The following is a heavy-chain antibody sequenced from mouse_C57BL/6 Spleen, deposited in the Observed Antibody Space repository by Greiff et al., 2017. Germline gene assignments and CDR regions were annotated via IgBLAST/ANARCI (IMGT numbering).Heavy chain of an antibody. Sequence: DVMLVESGGDLVKPGGSLKLSCAASGFTFSSYGMSWVRQTPDKRLEWVATISSGGSYTYYPDSVKGRFTISRDNAKNTLYLQMSSLKSEDTAMYYCARHASYYGSSYDYAMDYWGQGTSVTVSS. CDR2: ISSGGSYT. CDR3: ARHASYYGSSYDYAMDY. J-gene: IGHJ4*01. CDR1: GFTFSSYG. V-gene: IGHV5-6*02. D-gene: IGHD1-1*01.